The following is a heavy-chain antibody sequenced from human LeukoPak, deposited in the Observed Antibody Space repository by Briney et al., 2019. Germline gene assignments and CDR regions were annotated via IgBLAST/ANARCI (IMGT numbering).Heavy chain of an antibody. CDR3: AKNVRALRFLEWAYYFDY. CDR1: GFTFSSYA. D-gene: IGHD3-3*01. CDR2: ISGSGGST. Sequence: GESLRLSCAASGFTFSSYAMSWVRQAPGKGLEWVSAISGSGGSTYYADSVKGRFTISRDNSKNTLYLQMNSLRAEDTAVYYCAKNVRALRFLEWAYYFDYWGQGTLVTVSS. J-gene: IGHJ4*02. V-gene: IGHV3-23*01.